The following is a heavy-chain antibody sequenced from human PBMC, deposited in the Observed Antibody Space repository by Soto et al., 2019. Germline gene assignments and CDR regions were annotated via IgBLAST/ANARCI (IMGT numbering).Heavy chain of an antibody. CDR2: INSDGSST. CDR3: ARGGYCSGGSCYVSDAFDI. D-gene: IGHD2-15*01. V-gene: IGHV3-74*01. Sequence: GGSLRLSCAASGFTFSSYWMHWVRQAPGKGLVWVSRINSDGSSTNYADSVKGRFTISRDNAKNTLYLQMNSLRAEDTAVYYCARGGYCSGGSCYVSDAFDIWGQGTMVTVSS. J-gene: IGHJ3*02. CDR1: GFTFSSYW.